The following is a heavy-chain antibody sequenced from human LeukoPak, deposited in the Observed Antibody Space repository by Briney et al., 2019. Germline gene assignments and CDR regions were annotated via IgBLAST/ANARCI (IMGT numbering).Heavy chain of an antibody. D-gene: IGHD6-19*01. Sequence: GGSLRLSCAASGFTFSNNAMSWVRQAPGKGLEWLSAVSGGGSNTFYADSVKGRFTISRDNSKNTLYLQMGSMRAEDTALYYCARRMAVAGSFDYWGQGTLVTVSS. CDR1: GFTFSNNA. CDR3: ARRMAVAGSFDY. J-gene: IGHJ4*02. V-gene: IGHV3-23*01. CDR2: VSGGGSNT.